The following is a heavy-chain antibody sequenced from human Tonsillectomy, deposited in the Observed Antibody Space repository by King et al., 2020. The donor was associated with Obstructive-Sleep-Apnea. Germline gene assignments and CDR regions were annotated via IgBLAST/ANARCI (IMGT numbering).Heavy chain of an antibody. D-gene: IGHD1-26*01. CDR3: WRVQNSGNNPIDY. V-gene: IGHV4-39*07. CDR1: GGSISSSSYY. CDR2: IYYSGST. J-gene: IGHJ4*02. Sequence: QLQLQESGPGLVKPSETLSLTCTVSGGSISSSSYYWGWIRQPPGKGLEWIGRIYYSGSTYYNPSLKSRVTISVDTSKNQFSLKLSSVTAADTAIYYCWRVQNSGNNPIDYWGQGTLVTVSS.